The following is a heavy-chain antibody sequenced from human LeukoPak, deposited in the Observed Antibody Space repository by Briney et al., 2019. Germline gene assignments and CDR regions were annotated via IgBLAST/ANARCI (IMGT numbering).Heavy chain of an antibody. Sequence: GASVKVSCKASGYTFTSYYMHWVRQAPGQGLEWMGIINPSGGSTSYAQKFQGRVTMTRDTSTSTVYMELSSLRSEDTAVYYCASPTNDYYDSSGYSLYIWGQGTMVTVSS. CDR1: GYTFTSYY. CDR2: INPSGGST. J-gene: IGHJ3*02. D-gene: IGHD3-22*01. CDR3: ASPTNDYYDSSGYSLYI. V-gene: IGHV1-46*01.